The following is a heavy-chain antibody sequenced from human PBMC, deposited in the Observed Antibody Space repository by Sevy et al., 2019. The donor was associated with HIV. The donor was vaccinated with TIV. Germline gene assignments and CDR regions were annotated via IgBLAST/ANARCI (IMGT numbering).Heavy chain of an antibody. V-gene: IGHV4-59*11. CDR3: ARVPSPYYDSSGDLIREYYFDS. CDR1: GGPISSHY. Sequence: SETLSLICTVSGGPISSHYWSWIRQTPGKGLEWIGYFYYTGITNYNPSLKSRVTMSADTSTNRVSLKLSSLTAADTAVYDCARVPSPYYDSSGDLIREYYFDSWGQGTPVTVSS. J-gene: IGHJ4*02. D-gene: IGHD3-22*01. CDR2: FYYTGIT.